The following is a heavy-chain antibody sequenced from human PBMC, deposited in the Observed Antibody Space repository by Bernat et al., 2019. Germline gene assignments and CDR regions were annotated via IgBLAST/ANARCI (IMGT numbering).Heavy chain of an antibody. D-gene: IGHD6-19*01. CDR1: GFTVSSNY. CDR2: IYSGGST. J-gene: IGHJ4*02. Sequence: EVQLVESGGGLVQPGGSLRLSCAASGFTVSSNYMSWVRQAPGKGLEWVSVIYSGGSTYYADSVKGRFTISRDNSKNTLYLQLNSLRAEDKAVYYCTAGIGVFIAVAGTPSRDYWGQGTLVTVSS. V-gene: IGHV3-66*01. CDR3: TAGIGVFIAVAGTPSRDY.